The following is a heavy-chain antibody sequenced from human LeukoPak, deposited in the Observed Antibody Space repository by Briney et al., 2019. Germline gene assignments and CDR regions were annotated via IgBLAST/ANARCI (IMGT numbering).Heavy chain of an antibody. CDR3: ARSGELRVPGAFDI. CDR2: IYHSGST. J-gene: IGHJ3*02. D-gene: IGHD1-26*01. V-gene: IGHV4-4*02. Sequence: KPSGTLSLTCAVSGGSISSSNWWSWVRQPPGKGLEWIGEIYHSGSTNYNPSLKSRVTISVDKSKNQFSLKLSSVTAADTAVYYCARSGELRVPGAFDIWGRGTMVTVSS. CDR1: GGSISSSNW.